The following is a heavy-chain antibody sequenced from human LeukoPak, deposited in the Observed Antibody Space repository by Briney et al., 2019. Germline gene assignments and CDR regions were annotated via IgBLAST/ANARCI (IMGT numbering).Heavy chain of an antibody. D-gene: IGHD3-16*01. CDR1: GGSISSYY. J-gene: IGHJ4*02. V-gene: IGHV4-59*12. CDR3: ARELGDPPGY. Sequence: PSETLSLTCTVSGGSISSYYWSWIRQPPGKGLEWIGYIYHSGSTYYNPSLKSRVTISVDRSKNQFSLKLSSVTAADTAVYYCARELGDPPGYWGQGTLVTVSS. CDR2: IYHSGST.